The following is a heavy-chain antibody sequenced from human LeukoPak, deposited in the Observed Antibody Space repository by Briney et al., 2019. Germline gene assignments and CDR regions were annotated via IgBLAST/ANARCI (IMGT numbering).Heavy chain of an antibody. CDR1: GGSLSGYY. J-gene: IGHJ4*02. CDR3: ARLGEDTAMAFDY. Sequence: SDTLSLTCAVYGGSLSGYYWSWIRQPPGKGLEWIGEINHSGSTNYNPSLKSRVTISVDTSKNQFSLKLSSVTAADTAVYYCARLGEDTAMAFDYWGQGTLVTVSS. V-gene: IGHV4-34*01. D-gene: IGHD5-18*01. CDR2: INHSGST.